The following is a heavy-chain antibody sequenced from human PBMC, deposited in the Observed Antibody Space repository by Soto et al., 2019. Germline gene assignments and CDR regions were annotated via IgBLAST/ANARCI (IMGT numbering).Heavy chain of an antibody. CDR2: IYHSGST. V-gene: IGHV4-30-2*01. D-gene: IGHD3-3*01. CDR1: GGSISSGGYS. Sequence: SETLSLTCAVSGGSISSGGYSWICIRQPPGKGLELIGYIYHSGSTYYNPSLKSRVTISVDRSKNQFSLKLSSVTAADTAVYYCARAALRFLEWFDPWGQGTLVTVSS. J-gene: IGHJ5*02. CDR3: ARAALRFLEWFDP.